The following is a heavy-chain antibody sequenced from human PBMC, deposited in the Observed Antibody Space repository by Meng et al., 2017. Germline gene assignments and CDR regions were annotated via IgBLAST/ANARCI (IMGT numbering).Heavy chain of an antibody. V-gene: IGHV1-46*01. CDR2: INPSGGST. D-gene: IGHD2/OR15-2a*01. CDR1: GYTFTSYY. J-gene: IGHJ6*02. Sequence: ASVKVSCKASGYTFTSYYMHWVRQAPGQGLEGRGIINPSGGSTSYAKKFQGRVTMTRDTSTSTVYMERSRLRAEDTAVYYCAREVVPGLNKSKYRNLGLQKKYYGMDVWDQGTTVTVSS. CDR3: AREVVPGLNKSKYRNLGLQKKYYGMDV.